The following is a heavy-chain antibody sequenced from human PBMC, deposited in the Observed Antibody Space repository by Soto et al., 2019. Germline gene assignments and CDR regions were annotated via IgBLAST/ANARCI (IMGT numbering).Heavy chain of an antibody. Sequence: ASVKVSCKASGYTFTSYGISWVRQAPGQGLEWMGWISAYNGNTNYAQKLQGRVTMTTDTSTSTAYMELRSLRSDDTAVYYCARENAAVADTVGPFDYWGQGTLVTVS. D-gene: IGHD6-19*01. CDR2: ISAYNGNT. V-gene: IGHV1-18*01. CDR3: ARENAAVADTVGPFDY. J-gene: IGHJ4*02. CDR1: GYTFTSYG.